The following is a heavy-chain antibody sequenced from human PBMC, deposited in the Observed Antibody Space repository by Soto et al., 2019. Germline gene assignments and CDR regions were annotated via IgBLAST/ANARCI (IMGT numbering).Heavy chain of an antibody. CDR1: GYTFTTYA. Sequence: ASGKVSCKASGYTFTTYAIHWVRQAPGQRLEWMGWINAGNGNTKYSQKFQGRVTITRDTSASTAYMELRSLTSEDTAVYYCARIVEELDYWGQGTLVTVSS. CDR2: INAGNGNT. J-gene: IGHJ4*02. CDR3: ARIVEELDY. D-gene: IGHD1-26*01. V-gene: IGHV1-3*01.